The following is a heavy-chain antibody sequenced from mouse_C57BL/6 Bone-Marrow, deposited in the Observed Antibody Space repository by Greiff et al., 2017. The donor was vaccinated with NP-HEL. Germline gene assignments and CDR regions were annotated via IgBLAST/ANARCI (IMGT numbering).Heavy chain of an antibody. Sequence: QVQLQQPGAELVRPGSSVKLSCKASGYTFTSYWMDWVKQRPGQGLEWIGNIYPSDSETHYNQKFKDKATLTVDKSSSTAYMQLSILTSEDAADYYGARGGDYDGAGFAYWGQGTLVTVSA. V-gene: IGHV1-61*01. CDR3: ARGGDYDGAGFAY. J-gene: IGHJ3*01. CDR1: GYTFTSYW. CDR2: IYPSDSET. D-gene: IGHD2-4*01.